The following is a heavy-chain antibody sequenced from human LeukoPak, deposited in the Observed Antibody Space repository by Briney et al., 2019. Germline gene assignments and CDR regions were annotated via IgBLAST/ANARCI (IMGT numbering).Heavy chain of an antibody. Sequence: GESLRHSCAACGLTLRDYLMAWVRQVPGGGVEWVSAISISNFTLYADPVKGRFIISRDNSPHPLYLQMDSPSSKDTAVYYCVKERIRGVYVADDFDLWGQGTLVTVSS. J-gene: IGHJ4*02. CDR1: GLTLRDYL. V-gene: IGHV3-69-1*01. D-gene: IGHD2-8*01. CDR2: ISISNFT. CDR3: VKERIRGVYVADDFDL.